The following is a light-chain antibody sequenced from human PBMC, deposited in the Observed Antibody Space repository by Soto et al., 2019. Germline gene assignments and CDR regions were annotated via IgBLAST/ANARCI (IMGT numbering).Light chain of an antibody. CDR2: RAS. CDR1: QNIDMY. CDR3: QQAITYPWT. J-gene: IGKJ1*01. Sequence: DIQMTQSPSTLSASAGDRVTITCRASQNIDMYLAWYQQKPGQAPSLLIYRASSLQSGVPSRFSGSGSGTEVTLTISSLQPDDCATYYCQQAITYPWTFGQGTKVDSK. V-gene: IGKV1-5*03.